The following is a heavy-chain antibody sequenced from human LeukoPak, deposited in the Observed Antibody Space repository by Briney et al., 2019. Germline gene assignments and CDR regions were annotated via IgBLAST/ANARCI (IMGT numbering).Heavy chain of an antibody. V-gene: IGHV3-21*01. CDR2: ISSSSSYI. CDR3: ARDDDVDIVATIDAFDI. CDR1: S. J-gene: IGHJ3*02. D-gene: IGHD5-12*01. Sequence: SMNGVRQARGKGVEGVSSISSSSSYIYYADSVKGRFTISRDNAKNSLYLQMNSLRAEDTAVYYCARDDDVDIVATIDAFDIWGQGTMVTVSS.